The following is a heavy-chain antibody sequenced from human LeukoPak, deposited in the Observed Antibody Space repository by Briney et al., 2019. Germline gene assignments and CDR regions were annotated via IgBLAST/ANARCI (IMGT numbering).Heavy chain of an antibody. CDR1: GYSFTSYW. V-gene: IGHV5-10-1*01. J-gene: IGHJ4*02. D-gene: IGHD6-19*01. CDR2: IDPSDSYT. Sequence: GESLKISCKGSGYSFTSYWISWVRQMPGKGLEWMGRIDPSDSYTNYSPSFQGHVTISADKSISTAYLQWSSLKASDTAMYYCARRSDSSGWQKDLDYWGQGTLVTVSS. CDR3: ARRSDSSGWQKDLDY.